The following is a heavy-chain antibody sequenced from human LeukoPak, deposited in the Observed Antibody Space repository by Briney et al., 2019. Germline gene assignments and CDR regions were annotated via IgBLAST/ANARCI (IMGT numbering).Heavy chain of an antibody. CDR2: IYYSGST. CDR1: GGSISGYY. Sequence: SETLSLTCTVSGGSISGYYWSWIRQPPGKGLEWIGYIYYSGSTNHNPSLKSRVTISVDTSKNQFSLKLSSLTAADTAVYYCARVPDSNYPYYFDYWGQGTLVTVSS. V-gene: IGHV4-59*01. D-gene: IGHD4-11*01. CDR3: ARVPDSNYPYYFDY. J-gene: IGHJ4*02.